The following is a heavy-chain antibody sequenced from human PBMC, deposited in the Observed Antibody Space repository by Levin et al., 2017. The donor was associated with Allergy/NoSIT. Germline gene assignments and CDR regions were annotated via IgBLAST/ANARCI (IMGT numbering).Heavy chain of an antibody. D-gene: IGHD3-10*01. CDR1: GGSINSGGYY. Sequence: SETLSLTCTVTGGSINSGGYYWSWIRQLPGKGLEWIGYIYYSGSTYYNPSLKSRVIISVDTSKNQLSLNLSSVTAADTAVYHCARSPPYYFHSTSYYNPENNYFDNWGQGTLVTVSS. CDR3: ARSPPYYFHSTSYYNPENNYFDN. CDR2: IYYSGST. V-gene: IGHV4-31*03. J-gene: IGHJ4*02.